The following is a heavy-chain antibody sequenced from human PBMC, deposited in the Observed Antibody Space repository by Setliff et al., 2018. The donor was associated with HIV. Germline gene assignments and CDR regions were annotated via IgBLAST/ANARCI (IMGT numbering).Heavy chain of an antibody. Sequence: PGGSLRLSCSASGFTFSTYARSWVRQAPGKGLEWVSGISGWGGSTYNADSVKGRFTISRDNSKNTLYLQMNSLRAEDTAVYYCAKTYNWNGVHYYYMDVWGKGTTVTVSS. CDR2: ISGWGGST. V-gene: IGHV3-23*01. J-gene: IGHJ6*03. D-gene: IGHD1-1*01. CDR1: GFTFSTYA. CDR3: AKTYNWNGVHYYYMDV.